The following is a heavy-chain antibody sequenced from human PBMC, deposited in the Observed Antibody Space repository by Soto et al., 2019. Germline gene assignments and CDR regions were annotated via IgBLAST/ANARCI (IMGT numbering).Heavy chain of an antibody. CDR3: AKGIGSEARGYYFDY. V-gene: IGHV3-23*01. CDR2: ISSSGGST. J-gene: IGHJ4*02. CDR1: GFTFSSYA. D-gene: IGHD3-10*01. Sequence: EVQLLESGGGLVQPGGSLRLSCAASGFTFSSYAMSWVRQAPGKGLEWVSTISSSGGSTYYADSVKGRFTISRDDSKNTLYVQMNGLRAEDTAVYYCAKGIGSEARGYYFDYWGQGTLVTVSS.